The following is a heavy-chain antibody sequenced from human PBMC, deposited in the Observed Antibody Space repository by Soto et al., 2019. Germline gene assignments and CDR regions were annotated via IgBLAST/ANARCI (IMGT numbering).Heavy chain of an antibody. J-gene: IGHJ5*02. CDR2: ISAYNGNT. D-gene: IGHD6-19*01. V-gene: IGHV1-18*01. CDR3: ARVMKGDSRGWIPYDT. CDR1: GYTFTSYG. Sequence: ASVKVSCKASGYTFTSYGISWVRQAPGQGLEWMGWISAYNGNTNYTQKLQGRVTMTTDTSTSTAYMELRSLRSDDTAVYYCARVMKGDSRGWIPYDTWGQGTLVTVSS.